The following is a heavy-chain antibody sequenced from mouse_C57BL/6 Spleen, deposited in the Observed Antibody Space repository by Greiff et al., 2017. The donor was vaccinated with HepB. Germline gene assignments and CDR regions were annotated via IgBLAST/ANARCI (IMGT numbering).Heavy chain of an antibody. CDR1: GYTFTDYY. V-gene: IGHV1-26*01. J-gene: IGHJ1*03. Sequence: VQLQQSGPELVKPGASVKISCKASGYTFTDYYMNWVKQSHGKSLEWIGDINPNNGGTSYNQKFKGKATLTVDKSSSTAYMELRSLTSEDSAVYYCARAVLRGWYFDVWGTGTTVTVSS. CDR3: ARAVLRGWYFDV. D-gene: IGHD1-1*01. CDR2: INPNNGGT.